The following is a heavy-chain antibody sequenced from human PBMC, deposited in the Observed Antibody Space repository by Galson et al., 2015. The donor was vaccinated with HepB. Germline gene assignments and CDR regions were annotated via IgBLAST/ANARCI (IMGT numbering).Heavy chain of an antibody. CDR1: GFTFSSYA. V-gene: IGHV3-23*01. CDR2: ISGGGGST. CDR3: AKWHYGSGSYYPPYYYYYMDV. Sequence: SLRLSCAASGFTFSSYAMSWVRQAPGKGLEWVSAISGGGGSTYYADSVKGRFTISRDNSKNTLYLQMNSLRAEDTAVYYCAKWHYGSGSYYPPYYYYYMDVWGKGTTVTVSS. J-gene: IGHJ6*03. D-gene: IGHD3-10*01.